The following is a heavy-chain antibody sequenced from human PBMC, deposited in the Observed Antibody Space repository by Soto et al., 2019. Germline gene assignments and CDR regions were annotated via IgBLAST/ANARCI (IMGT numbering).Heavy chain of an antibody. CDR2: IKQDGSEK. V-gene: IGHV3-7*01. CDR1: GFTFSNHW. CDR3: ARGAFGAYYFDY. D-gene: IGHD3-3*01. J-gene: IGHJ4*02. Sequence: TGGSLRLSCAASGFTFSNHWMSWVRQAPGKGLEWVANIKQDGSEKYYVDSVKGRFTISRDNAKNTVYLQVNSLRAEDTAVYYCARGAFGAYYFDYWGQGALVTVSS.